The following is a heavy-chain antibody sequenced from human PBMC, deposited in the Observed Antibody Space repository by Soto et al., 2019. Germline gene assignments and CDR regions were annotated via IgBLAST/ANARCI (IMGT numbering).Heavy chain of an antibody. Sequence: GASVKVSCKASGGTFSSYTISWVRQAPGQGLEWMGRIIPILGIANYAQKFQGRVTITADKSTSTAYMELSSLRSEDTAVYYCAREGSSDYGDYKDYWGQGTLVTSPQ. CDR1: GGTFSSYT. CDR2: IIPILGIA. D-gene: IGHD4-17*01. V-gene: IGHV1-69*04. J-gene: IGHJ4*02. CDR3: AREGSSDYGDYKDY.